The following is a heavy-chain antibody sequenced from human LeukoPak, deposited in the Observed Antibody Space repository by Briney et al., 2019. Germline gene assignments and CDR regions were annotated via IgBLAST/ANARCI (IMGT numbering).Heavy chain of an antibody. CDR3: ARESSGWNENY. J-gene: IGHJ4*02. CDR1: GITFDDFG. V-gene: IGHV3-20*04. Sequence: GGSLRLSCAASGITFDDFGMSWVRQAPGKGLEWVSGINWNGGTTAYADSVKGRFTISRDNAKNSLYLQMNSLRAEDTAVYYCARESSGWNENYWGQGTLVTVSS. D-gene: IGHD1-1*01. CDR2: INWNGGTT.